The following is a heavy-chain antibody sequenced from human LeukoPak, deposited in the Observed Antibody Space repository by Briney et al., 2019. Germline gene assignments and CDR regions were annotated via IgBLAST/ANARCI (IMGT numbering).Heavy chain of an antibody. Sequence: ASVKVSCKASGYTFTSYGISWVRQAPGQGLEWMGWISAYNGNTNYAQKLQGRVTMTTDTSTSPAYMELRSLRSDDTAVYYCAXXXXXXTLGDYYYYMDVWGKGTTVTVSS. CDR2: ISAYNGNT. J-gene: IGHJ6*03. CDR1: GYTFTSYG. CDR3: AXXXXXXTLGDYYYYMDV. D-gene: IGHD3-10*01. V-gene: IGHV1-18*01.